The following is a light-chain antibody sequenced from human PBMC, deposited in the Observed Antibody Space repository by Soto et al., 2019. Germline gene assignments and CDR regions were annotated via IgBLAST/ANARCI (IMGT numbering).Light chain of an antibody. CDR3: QQYYTTLS. Sequence: DIVMTQSPDSLAVSLGERATINCKSSQSVLYNSDNKNYLAWYQQKAGQPPKLLIYWASTRDSGVPDRFSGSVSGADFTLTINNLQADDVAVYYCQQYYTTLSFGGGTKVEIK. CDR1: QSVLYNSDNKNY. J-gene: IGKJ4*01. V-gene: IGKV4-1*01. CDR2: WAS.